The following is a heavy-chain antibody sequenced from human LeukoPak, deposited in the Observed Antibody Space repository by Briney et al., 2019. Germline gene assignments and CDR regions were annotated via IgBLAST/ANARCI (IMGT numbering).Heavy chain of an antibody. V-gene: IGHV3-49*03. CDR2: IRSKRYGGTT. CDR1: GFTFGDSV. D-gene: IGHD3-9*01. J-gene: IGHJ4*02. CDR3: SRSYDVLTGYFPPDY. Sequence: PGGSLRLSCTASGFTFGDSVMSWFRQAPGKGLEWVVFIRSKRYGGTTQYAASVKGRFTISRDDSKSIAYLQMNSLKTKDTAVYYCSRSYDVLTGYFPPDYWGQGTLVTVSS.